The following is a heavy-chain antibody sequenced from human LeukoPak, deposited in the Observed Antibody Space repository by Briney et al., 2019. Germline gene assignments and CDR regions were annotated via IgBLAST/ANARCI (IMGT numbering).Heavy chain of an antibody. CDR1: GFSFISYG. D-gene: IGHD4-17*01. Sequence: GGSLRLSCAASGFSFISYGMHWVRQAPGKGLEWVGVISDDGRSKDYADPVKGRFTISRDNSKDTLYLQMNSLRDEDTAVYYCAKRPSDYGDYVSYFDYWGQGTLVTVSS. CDR3: AKRPSDYGDYVSYFDY. J-gene: IGHJ4*02. V-gene: IGHV3-30*18. CDR2: ISDDGRSK.